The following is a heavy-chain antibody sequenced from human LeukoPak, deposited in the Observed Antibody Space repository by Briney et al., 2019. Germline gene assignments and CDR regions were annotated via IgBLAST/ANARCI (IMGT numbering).Heavy chain of an antibody. J-gene: IGHJ6*02. CDR3: ARFFYGSSYYYGMDA. D-gene: IGHD3-10*01. CDR2: INSDGSST. V-gene: IGHV3-74*01. Sequence: GGSLRLSCAASGFTFSSYWMHWVRQAPGKGLVWVSRINSDGSSTSYADSVKGRFTISRDNAKNTLYLQMNSLRAEDTAVYYCARFFYGSSYYYGMDAWGQGTTVTVSS. CDR1: GFTFSSYW.